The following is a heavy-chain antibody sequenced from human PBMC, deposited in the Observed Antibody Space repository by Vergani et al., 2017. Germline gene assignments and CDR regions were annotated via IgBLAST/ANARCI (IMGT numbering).Heavy chain of an antibody. J-gene: IGHJ4*02. Sequence: QVQPQESCPGLVKPSETLSLTCTVSGGPISSYYWSWIRQPPGKGLEWIGYIYYSGSTNYNPSLKSRVTISVDTSKNQFSLKLSSVTAADTAVYYCARESPGDYFDYWGQGTLVTVSS. CDR3: ARESPGDYFDY. V-gene: IGHV4-59*01. D-gene: IGHD4-17*01. CDR1: GGPISSYY. CDR2: IYYSGST.